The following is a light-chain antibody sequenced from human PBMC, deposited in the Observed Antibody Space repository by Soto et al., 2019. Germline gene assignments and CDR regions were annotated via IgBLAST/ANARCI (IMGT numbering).Light chain of an antibody. CDR3: QQYNSYSYT. V-gene: IGKV1-5*03. CDR1: QSISSW. J-gene: IGKJ2*01. Sequence: DIQMTQSPSTLSASVGDRVTITCRASQSISSWLAWYQQKPGKAPKLLIYKASSLESGVPSRFSGSGSGTEFTLTISSLQHDDFATYSCQQYNSYSYTFGQGTKLEIK. CDR2: KAS.